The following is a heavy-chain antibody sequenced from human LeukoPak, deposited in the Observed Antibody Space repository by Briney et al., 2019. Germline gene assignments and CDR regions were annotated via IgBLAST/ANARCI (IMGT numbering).Heavy chain of an antibody. V-gene: IGHV3-21*04. CDR3: ARGYSSGHDY. J-gene: IGHJ4*02. CDR2: ISDSSSYI. Sequence: GGSLRLSCAASGFTFSSYSMHWVRQAPGKGLEWVSSISDSSSYIYYADSVKGRFTISRDNAKNSLYLQMNSLRAEDTALYHCARGYSSGHDYWGQGTLVTVSS. D-gene: IGHD6-19*01. CDR1: GFTFSSYS.